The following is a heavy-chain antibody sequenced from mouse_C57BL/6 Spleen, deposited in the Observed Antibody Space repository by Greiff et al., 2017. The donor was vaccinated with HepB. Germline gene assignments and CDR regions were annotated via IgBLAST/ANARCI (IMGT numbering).Heavy chain of an antibody. CDR2: IYPGDGDT. D-gene: IGHD2-5*01. CDR3: ARGGSNYEGFAY. CDR1: GYAFSSSW. J-gene: IGHJ3*01. V-gene: IGHV1-82*01. Sequence: VQLQQSGPELVKPGASVKISCKASGYAFSSSWMNWVKQRPGKGLEWIGRIYPGDGDTNYNGKFKGKATLSADKSSSTAYMQLSSLTSEDSAVYFCARGGSNYEGFAYWGQGTLVTVSA.